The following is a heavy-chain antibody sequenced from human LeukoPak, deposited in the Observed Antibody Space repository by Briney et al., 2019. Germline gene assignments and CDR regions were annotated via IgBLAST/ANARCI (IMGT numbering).Heavy chain of an antibody. CDR1: GFTFSSYG. Sequence: PGGSLRPSCAASGFTFSSYGMHWVRQAPGKGLEWVAVISYDGSNKYYADSVKGRFTISRDNSKNTLYLQMNSLRAEDTAVYYCARDPTIEGVLLWFGELSPYFDYWGQGTLVTVSS. D-gene: IGHD3-10*01. J-gene: IGHJ4*02. CDR3: ARDPTIEGVLLWFGELSPYFDY. V-gene: IGHV3-30*03. CDR2: ISYDGSNK.